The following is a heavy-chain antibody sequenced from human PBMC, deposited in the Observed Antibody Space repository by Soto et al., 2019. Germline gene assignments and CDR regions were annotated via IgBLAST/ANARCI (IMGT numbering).Heavy chain of an antibody. CDR3: ARRAETNGWNGVGADKDYFDF. V-gene: IGHV1-8*01. D-gene: IGHD1-1*01. CDR2: MNPSTGNS. Sequence: QVQLVQSGAEVRKPGASVKVSCEASGYTFTSYDIYWVRQATGQGLEWMGWMNPSTGNSGYAQKFQGRVTMTSDTSISTAHMELSSLRSEDTAVYYCARRAETNGWNGVGADKDYFDFWGQGTLVTVSS. CDR1: GYTFTSYD. J-gene: IGHJ4*02.